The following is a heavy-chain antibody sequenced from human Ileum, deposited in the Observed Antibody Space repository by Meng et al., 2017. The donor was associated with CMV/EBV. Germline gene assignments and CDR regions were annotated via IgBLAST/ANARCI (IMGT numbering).Heavy chain of an antibody. CDR2: ISAYNGNT. Sequence: QVRRRQSGAELKKPEASVKVSGKASGDTFNISDSSGVRTGPGQGLQWMGWISAYNGNTNHAQKLQGRVTMTPDTSTRTAYMELRSLRSDDTAVYYCARVPLGRYSRRSGDLDWFDPWGQGTLVTVSS. D-gene: IGHD6-13*01. CDR1: GDTFNISD. V-gene: IGHV1-18*01. J-gene: IGHJ5*02. CDR3: ARVPLGRYSRRSGDLDWFDP.